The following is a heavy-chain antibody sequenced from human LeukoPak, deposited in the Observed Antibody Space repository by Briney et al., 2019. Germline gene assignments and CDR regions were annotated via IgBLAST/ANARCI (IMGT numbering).Heavy chain of an antibody. CDR1: GFXFSSYW. J-gene: IGHJ4*02. CDR3: ARDQVLNY. Sequence: GGSLRLSCGASGFXFSSYWISWVRQAPGKGLEWVANIKQDGSEKYYVDSVKGRFTISRDNAKNSLYLQMNSLRAEDTAVYYCARDQVLNYWGQGTLVTVSS. D-gene: IGHD1-1*01. V-gene: IGHV3-7*05. CDR2: IKQDGSEK.